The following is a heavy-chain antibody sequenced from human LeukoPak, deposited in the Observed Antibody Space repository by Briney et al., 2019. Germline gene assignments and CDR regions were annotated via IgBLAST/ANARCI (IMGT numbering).Heavy chain of an antibody. V-gene: IGHV4-61*02. CDR1: GGSISSGSYY. Sequence: SQTLSLTCTVSGGSISSGSYYWSWIRQPAGKGLEWIGRIYTSGSTNYNPSLKSRVTISVDTSKNQFSLKLSSVTAADTAVYYCARGGGGNSDFLTTCTGASLSFDYWGQGALVTVSS. CDR2: IYTSGST. D-gene: IGHD3-9*01. J-gene: IGHJ4*02. CDR3: ARGGGGNSDFLTTCTGASLSFDY.